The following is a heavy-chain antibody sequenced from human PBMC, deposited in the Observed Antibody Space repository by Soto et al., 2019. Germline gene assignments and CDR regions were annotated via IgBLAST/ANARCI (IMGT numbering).Heavy chain of an antibody. D-gene: IGHD3-10*01. Sequence: SETLSLTCTVSGGSISSYYWSWIRQPPGKGLEWIGYIYYSGSTNYNPSLKSRATISVDTSKNQFSLKLSSVTAADTAVYYCARSYGSGSPDAFDIWGQGTMVTVSS. CDR2: IYYSGST. CDR3: ARSYGSGSPDAFDI. CDR1: GGSISSYY. J-gene: IGHJ3*02. V-gene: IGHV4-59*01.